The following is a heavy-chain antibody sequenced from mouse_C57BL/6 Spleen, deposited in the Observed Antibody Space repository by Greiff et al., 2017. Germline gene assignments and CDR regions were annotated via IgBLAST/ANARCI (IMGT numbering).Heavy chain of an antibody. CDR3: AIIYYGNYDGY. Sequence: VQLQQPGAELVRPGTSVKLSCKASGYTFSSYWMHWVKQRPGQGLEWIGVIDPSDSYTNYNQKFKGKATLTVDTSSSTAYMQLSSLTSEDSAVYYCAIIYYGNYDGYWGQGTTLTVSS. CDR1: GYTFSSYW. D-gene: IGHD2-1*01. CDR2: IDPSDSYT. J-gene: IGHJ2*01. V-gene: IGHV1-59*01.